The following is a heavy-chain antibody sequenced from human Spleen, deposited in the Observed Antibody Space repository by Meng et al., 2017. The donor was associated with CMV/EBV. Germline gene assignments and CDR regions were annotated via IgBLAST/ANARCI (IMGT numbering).Heavy chain of an antibody. V-gene: IGHV3-74*01. J-gene: IGHJ6*02. Sequence: GKSLKISCAASGFTFSSYWMHWVRQAPGKGLVWVSRINSDGSSTSYADSVKGRFTISRDNAKNTLYLQMNSLRAEDTAVYYCARVSYYYYGMDVWGQGTTVTVSS. CDR3: ARVSYYYYGMDV. CDR2: INSDGSST. CDR1: GFTFSSYW.